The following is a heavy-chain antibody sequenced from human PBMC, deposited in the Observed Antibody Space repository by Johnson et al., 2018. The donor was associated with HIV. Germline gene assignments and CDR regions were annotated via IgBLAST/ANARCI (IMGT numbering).Heavy chain of an antibody. V-gene: IGHV3-20*04. J-gene: IGHJ3*02. Sequence: VQLVESGGGVVRPGGSLRLSCAASGFTFDDYGMSWVRQAPGKGLEWVSGINWNGGSTGYADSVKGRFTISRDNSKNTLYLQMNSLRAEDTAVFYCARDRGYLDAFDIWGQGTMVTVSS. CDR3: ARDRGYLDAFDI. D-gene: IGHD1-26*01. CDR2: INWNGGST. CDR1: GFTFDDYG.